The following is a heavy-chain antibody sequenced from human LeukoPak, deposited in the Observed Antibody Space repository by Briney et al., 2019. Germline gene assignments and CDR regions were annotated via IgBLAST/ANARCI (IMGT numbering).Heavy chain of an antibody. V-gene: IGHV4-34*01. CDR2: INHSGST. J-gene: IGHJ5*02. CDR3: ARTGYSSGWYRTSWFDP. D-gene: IGHD6-19*01. Sequence: PSETLSLTCAVYGGSFSGYYWSWIRQPPGKGLEWIGEINHSGSTNYNPSLKSRVTISVDTSKNQFSPKLSSVTAADTAVYYCARTGYSSGWYRTSWFDPWGQGTLVTVSS. CDR1: GGSFSGYY.